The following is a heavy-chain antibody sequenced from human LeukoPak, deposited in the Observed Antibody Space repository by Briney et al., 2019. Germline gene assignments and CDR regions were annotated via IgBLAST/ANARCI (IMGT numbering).Heavy chain of an antibody. V-gene: IGHV4-61*01. D-gene: IGHD3-10*01. CDR3: ARGGYYYGSGSYYKGVGYYYYMDV. J-gene: IGHJ6*03. CDR2: IYYSGST. Sequence: SETLSLTCTVSGGSISSSSYYWSWIRQPPGKGLEWIGYIYYSGSTNYNPSLKSRVTISVDTSKNQFSLKLSSVTAADTAVYYCARGGYYYGSGSYYKGVGYYYYMDVWGKGTTVTVSS. CDR1: GGSISSSSYY.